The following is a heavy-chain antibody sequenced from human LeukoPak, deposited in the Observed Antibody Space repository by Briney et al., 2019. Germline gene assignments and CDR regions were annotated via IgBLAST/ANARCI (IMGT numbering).Heavy chain of an antibody. CDR3: ATYDVLTGFEY. CDR1: GGTFSDYA. D-gene: IGHD3-9*01. V-gene: IGHV1-69*01. Sequence: SVEVSCKASGGTFSDYAISWVRQAPGQGLNWMGGISPLLGASKHTQNFHDRVTITADESTTTAYMELSDLRSADTAVYYCATYDVLTGFEYWGQGTLVTVSS. J-gene: IGHJ4*02. CDR2: ISPLLGAS.